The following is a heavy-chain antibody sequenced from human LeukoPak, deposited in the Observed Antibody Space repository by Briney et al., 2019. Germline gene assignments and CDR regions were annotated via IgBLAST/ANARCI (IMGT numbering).Heavy chain of an antibody. J-gene: IGHJ4*02. V-gene: IGHV3-23*01. Sequence: GGSLRLSCAASGFSFSNYAMSWVRQAPGKSLEWVSAISNSGAGTYYADSVKGRFTISRDNSKNTLYLQMNSLRAEDTALYYCAKDARRTSGWYYFDYWGRGTLVTVSS. CDR1: GFSFSNYA. CDR2: ISNSGAGT. CDR3: AKDARRTSGWYYFDY. D-gene: IGHD6-19*01.